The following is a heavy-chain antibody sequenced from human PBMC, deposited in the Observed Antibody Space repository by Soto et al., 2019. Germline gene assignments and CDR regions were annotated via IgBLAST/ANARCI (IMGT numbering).Heavy chain of an antibody. CDR1: GYDFNTNW. J-gene: IGHJ4*02. CDR3: ARLPRGCNRTSCYYADH. D-gene: IGHD2-2*01. CDR2: MYPGDSDT. Sequence: GESLKISCRGSGYDFNTNWFGLVRQLPGRGLEWVGIMYPGDSDTRYNPSLQGHVTLSVDVTVSTAFLQWRSLETSDTGMYFCARLPRGCNRTSCYYADHWGQGTQVTVSS. V-gene: IGHV5-51*01.